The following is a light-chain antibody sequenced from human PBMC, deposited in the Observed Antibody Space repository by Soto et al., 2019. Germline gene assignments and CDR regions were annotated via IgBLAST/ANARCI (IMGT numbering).Light chain of an antibody. V-gene: IGKV1-39*01. CDR2: AAS. J-gene: IGKJ3*01. Sequence: DIQMTQSPSSLSASVGDRVTITCRASQSISSYLNWYQQKPGKAPKLLINAASSLQSGVPSRFSGSGSGTDFTLTISSLQPEDFATYYCQQSYSTLFTFGPGTNVDIK. CDR3: QQSYSTLFT. CDR1: QSISSY.